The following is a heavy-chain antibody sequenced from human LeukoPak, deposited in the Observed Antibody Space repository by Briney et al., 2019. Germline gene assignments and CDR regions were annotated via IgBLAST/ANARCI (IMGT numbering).Heavy chain of an antibody. J-gene: IGHJ2*01. D-gene: IGHD5/OR15-5a*01. CDR1: GITLSSYW. CDR2: LNTDGRST. CDR3: ARSNGLYVGYFDL. Sequence: GGSLRLSCAGCGITLSSYWMHWVRQAPGKGLVWVSRLNTDGRSTSYADSVKGRFTISRDTAKNTLYLQMNSLRAEDTAVYYCARSNGLYVGYFDLWGRGTLVTVSS. V-gene: IGHV3-74*01.